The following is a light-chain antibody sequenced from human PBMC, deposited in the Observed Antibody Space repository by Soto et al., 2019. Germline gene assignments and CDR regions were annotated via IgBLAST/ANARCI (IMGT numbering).Light chain of an antibody. J-gene: IGLJ3*02. CDR3: AAWDDSVSGPV. V-gene: IGLV1-47*01. CDR1: SSNIGTNY. CDR2: STD. Sequence: QSVLTQSTSASGTPGQRVTVSCSGSSSNIGTNYVYWYQQLPGTAPKVLIYSTDKRPSGVPDRFSGSKSGTSASLAISGLRSEDEADYYCAAWDDSVSGPVFGGGTKLTVL.